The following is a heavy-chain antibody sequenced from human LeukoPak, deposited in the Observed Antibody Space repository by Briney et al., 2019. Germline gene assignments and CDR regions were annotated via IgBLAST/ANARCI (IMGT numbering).Heavy chain of an antibody. V-gene: IGHV3-23*01. J-gene: IGHJ4*02. D-gene: IGHD1-26*01. CDR2: ISGSGGST. CDR3: ARDLVGDNGVLDY. Sequence: PGGSLRLSCAASGFTFNYYAMSWVRQAPGKGLEWVSIISGSGGSTYYADSVKGRFTISRDNSKNTLYLQMNSLRAEDTAVYYCARDLVGDNGVLDYWGQGTLVTVSS. CDR1: GFTFNYYA.